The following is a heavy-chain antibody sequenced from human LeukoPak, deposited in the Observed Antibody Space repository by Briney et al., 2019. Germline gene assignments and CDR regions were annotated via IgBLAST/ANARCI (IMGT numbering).Heavy chain of an antibody. CDR3: AKHRTMIVVVTPYYFDY. D-gene: IGHD3-22*01. Sequence: GGSLRLSRAASGFTFSSYAMSWVRQAPGKGLEWVSAISGSGGSTYYADSVKGRFTISRDNSKNTLYLQMNSLRAEDTAVYYCAKHRTMIVVVTPYYFDYWGQGTLVTVSS. CDR2: ISGSGGST. V-gene: IGHV3-23*01. CDR1: GFTFSSYA. J-gene: IGHJ4*02.